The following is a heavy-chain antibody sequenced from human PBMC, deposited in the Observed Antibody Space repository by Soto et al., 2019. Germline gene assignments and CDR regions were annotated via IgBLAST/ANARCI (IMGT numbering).Heavy chain of an antibody. J-gene: IGHJ4*02. CDR3: AGEGGGATDFDY. D-gene: IGHD1-26*01. V-gene: IGHV3-33*01. CDR2: IWYDGSNK. CDR1: GFTFSSYG. Sequence: QVQLVESGGGVVQPGRSLRLSCAASGFTFSSYGMHWVRQAPGKGLEWVAVIWYDGSNKRYVDSVKGRFTISRDNSKNPLYLQMNSLRAEDTAVYYWAGEGGGATDFDYWGQGTLVTVSS.